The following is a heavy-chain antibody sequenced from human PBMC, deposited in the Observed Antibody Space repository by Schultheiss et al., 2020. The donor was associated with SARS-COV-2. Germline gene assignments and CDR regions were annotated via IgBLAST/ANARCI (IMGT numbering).Heavy chain of an antibody. J-gene: IGHJ6*02. V-gene: IGHV3-21*01. CDR3: ASGYYYDSSGYYVAPIGYYYGMDV. D-gene: IGHD3-22*01. Sequence: GESLKISCAASGFTFSSYSMNWVRQAPGKGLEWVSSISSSSSYIYYADSVKGRFTISRDNAKNTLYLQMYSLRVEDTAVYYCASGYYYDSSGYYVAPIGYYYGMDVWGQGTTVTVAS. CDR1: GFTFSSYS. CDR2: ISSSSSYI.